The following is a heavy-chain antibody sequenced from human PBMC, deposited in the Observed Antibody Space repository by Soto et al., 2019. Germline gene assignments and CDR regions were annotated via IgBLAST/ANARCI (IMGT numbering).Heavy chain of an antibody. CDR3: ARASITMIVVVSQFDY. Sequence: GASVKVSCKASGYTFTSYGISWVRQAPGQGLEWMGWISAYNGNTNYAQKLQGRVTMTTDTSTSTAYMELRSLRSDDTAVYYCARASITMIVVVSQFDYWGQGTLVTVSS. J-gene: IGHJ4*02. CDR2: ISAYNGNT. V-gene: IGHV1-18*01. CDR1: GYTFTSYG. D-gene: IGHD3-22*01.